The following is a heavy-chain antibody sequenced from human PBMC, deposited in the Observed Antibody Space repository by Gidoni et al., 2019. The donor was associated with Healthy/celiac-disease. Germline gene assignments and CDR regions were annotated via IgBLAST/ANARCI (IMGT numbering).Heavy chain of an antibody. CDR3: AGERVGATNYFDY. CDR1: GFTFSSYG. Sequence: QVQLVESGGGVAQPGRSLRLSCAASGFTFSSYGMHWVRQAPGKGLEWVAVIWYDGSNKYYADSVKGRFTISRDNSKNTLYLQMNSLRAEDTAVYYCAGERVGATNYFDYWGQGTLVTVSS. CDR2: IWYDGSNK. D-gene: IGHD1-26*01. V-gene: IGHV3-33*01. J-gene: IGHJ4*02.